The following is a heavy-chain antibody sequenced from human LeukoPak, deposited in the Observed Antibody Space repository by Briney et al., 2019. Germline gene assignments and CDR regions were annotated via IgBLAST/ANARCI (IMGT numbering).Heavy chain of an antibody. V-gene: IGHV3-74*01. Sequence: PGGSLRLSCAASGFTFSSYSMNWVRQAPGKGLVWVSRINTDGSSTSYADSVKGRFTISRDNAKNTLYLQMNSLRAEDTAVYYCARRGIAVAVSGEDYYYYMDVWGKGTAVTVSS. CDR1: GFTFSSYS. CDR2: INTDGSST. J-gene: IGHJ6*03. CDR3: ARRGIAVAVSGEDYYYYMDV. D-gene: IGHD6-19*01.